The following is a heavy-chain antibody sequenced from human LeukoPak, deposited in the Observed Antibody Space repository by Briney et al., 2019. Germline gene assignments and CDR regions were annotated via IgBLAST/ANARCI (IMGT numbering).Heavy chain of an antibody. CDR3: AKDTRRYSNYHPHFDY. V-gene: IGHV3-9*03. CDR2: ISWNSGSI. D-gene: IGHD4-11*01. J-gene: IGHJ4*02. Sequence: PGRSLRLSCAASGFTFDDYAMHWVRQAPGKGLEWVSGISWNSGSIGYADSVKGRFTISRDDAKNSLYLQMNSLRAEDMALYYCAKDTRRYSNYHPHFDYWGQGTLVTVSS. CDR1: GFTFDDYA.